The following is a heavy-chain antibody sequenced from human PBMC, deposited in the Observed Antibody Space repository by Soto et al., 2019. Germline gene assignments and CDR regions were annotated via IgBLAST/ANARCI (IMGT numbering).Heavy chain of an antibody. D-gene: IGHD3-10*01. Sequence: GGSLRLSCAASGFTFSSYWMHWVRQAPGKGLVWVSRINSDGSSTSYADSVKGRFTISRDNAKNTLYLQWSSLKASDTAMYYCARQRFGEQPYYYGMDVWGQGTTVTVSS. J-gene: IGHJ6*02. CDR1: GFTFSSYW. CDR2: INSDGSST. V-gene: IGHV3-74*01. CDR3: ARQRFGEQPYYYGMDV.